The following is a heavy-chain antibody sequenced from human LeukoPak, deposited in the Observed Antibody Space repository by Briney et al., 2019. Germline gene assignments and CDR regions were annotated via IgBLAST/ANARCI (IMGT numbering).Heavy chain of an antibody. V-gene: IGHV4-59*01. CDR2: IYYSGST. CDR3: ARGLISLRYFGWLLRNQDHDAFDV. D-gene: IGHD3-9*01. J-gene: IGHJ3*01. Sequence: SETLSLTCTVSGGSISSYYWSWIRQPPGKGLEWIGYIYYSGSTNYNPSLKSRVTISVDTSKNQFSLKLSSVTAADTAVYYCARGLISLRYFGWLLRNQDHDAFDVWGQGTMVTVSS. CDR1: GGSISSYY.